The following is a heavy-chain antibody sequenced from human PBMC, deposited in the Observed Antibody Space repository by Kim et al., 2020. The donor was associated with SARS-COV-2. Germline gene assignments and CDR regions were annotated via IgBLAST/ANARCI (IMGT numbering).Heavy chain of an antibody. J-gene: IGHJ4*02. CDR1: GFTFDDYA. CDR3: AKDATPVYCSGGSCYQHY. CDR2: ISGDGGST. Sequence: GGSLRLSCAASGFTFDDYAMHWVRQAPGKGLEWVSSISGDGGSTYYADSVKGRFTISRDNSKNSLYLQMNSLRTEDTALYYCAKDATPVYCSGGSCYQHYWGQGTLVTVSS. V-gene: IGHV3-43*02. D-gene: IGHD2-15*01.